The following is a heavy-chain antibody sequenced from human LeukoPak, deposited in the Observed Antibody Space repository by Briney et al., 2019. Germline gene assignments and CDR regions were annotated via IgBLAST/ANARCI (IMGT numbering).Heavy chain of an antibody. CDR1: GGSISSGDYY. J-gene: IGHJ3*02. V-gene: IGHV4-30-4*01. Sequence: SETLSLTCTVSGGSISSGDYYWSWIRQPPGKGLEWIGYIYYSGGTYYNPALKSRVTISVDTSKNQFSLKLSSVTAADTAVYYCARGGDGYNPGGAFDIWGQGTMVTVSS. CDR3: ARGGDGYNPGGAFDI. D-gene: IGHD5-24*01. CDR2: IYYSGGT.